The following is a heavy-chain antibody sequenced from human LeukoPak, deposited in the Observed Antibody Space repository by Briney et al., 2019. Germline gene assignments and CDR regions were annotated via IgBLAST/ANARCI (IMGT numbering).Heavy chain of an antibody. CDR2: VYHSGST. V-gene: IGHV4-38-2*02. CDR3: ARHYAQPGAFDV. CDR1: GYSISSGYY. J-gene: IGHJ3*01. D-gene: IGHD3-16*01. Sequence: SETLSLTCTVSGYSISSGYYWGWIRQPPGKGLEWIGSVYHSGSTYYNPSLKSRVTISVDTSKNQFSLKLSSVTAADTSVYYCARHYAQPGAFDVWGQGTMVTVS.